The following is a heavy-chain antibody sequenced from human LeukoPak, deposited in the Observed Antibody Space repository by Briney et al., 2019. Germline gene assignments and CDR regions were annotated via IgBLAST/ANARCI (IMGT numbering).Heavy chain of an antibody. CDR2: IYYSGST. Sequence: SETPSLTCTVSGGSISSYYWSWIRQPPGKGLEWIGYIYYSGSTNYNPSLESRVTISVDTSKNQFSLKLSSVTAADTAVYYCGGAAYSSGWYETYYYMDVWGKGTTVTVSS. CDR3: GGAAYSSGWYETYYYMDV. V-gene: IGHV4-59*01. CDR1: GGSISSYY. D-gene: IGHD6-19*01. J-gene: IGHJ6*03.